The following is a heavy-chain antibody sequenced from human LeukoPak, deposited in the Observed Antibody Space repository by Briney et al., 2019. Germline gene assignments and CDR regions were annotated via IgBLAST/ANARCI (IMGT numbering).Heavy chain of an antibody. CDR2: ISAYNGNT. V-gene: IGHV1-18*01. CDR1: GYTFTSYG. CDR3: ARDRIAVAAHGYYYYGMDV. D-gene: IGHD6-19*01. J-gene: IGHJ6*02. Sequence: ASVTVSCKASGYTFTSYGISWVRQAPGQGLEWMGWISAYNGNTNYAQKLQGRVTMTTDTSTSTAYMELRSLRSDDTAVYYCARDRIAVAAHGYYYYGMDVWGQGTTVTVSS.